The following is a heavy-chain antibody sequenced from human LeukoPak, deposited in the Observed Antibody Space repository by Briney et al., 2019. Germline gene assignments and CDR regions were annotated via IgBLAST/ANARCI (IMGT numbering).Heavy chain of an antibody. V-gene: IGHV3-53*01. CDR3: ARGSDSNFGARDGFDF. Sequence: GGSLRLSCAASGFTVSSNYMSWVRQAPGKGLEWVSVIYSGGSTYYADSVKGRFTISRDNSKNTLYLQMNSLRAEDTAVYYCARGSDSNFGARDGFDFWGQGTLVTVSS. CDR2: IYSGGST. J-gene: IGHJ4*02. D-gene: IGHD3-16*01. CDR1: GFTVSSNY.